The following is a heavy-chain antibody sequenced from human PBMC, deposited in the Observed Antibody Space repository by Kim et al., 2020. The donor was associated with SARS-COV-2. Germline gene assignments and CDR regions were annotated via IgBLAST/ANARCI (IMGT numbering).Heavy chain of an antibody. CDR3: ARRDIEGWFDY. J-gene: IGHJ4*02. Sequence: SETLSLTCTVSGGSISSSSYYWGWIRQPPGKGLEWIGSIYYSGSTYYNPSLKSRVTISVDTSKNQFSLKLSSVTAADTAVYYCARRDIEGWFDYWGQGTL. D-gene: IGHD2-15*01. V-gene: IGHV4-39*01. CDR1: GGSISSSSYY. CDR2: IYYSGST.